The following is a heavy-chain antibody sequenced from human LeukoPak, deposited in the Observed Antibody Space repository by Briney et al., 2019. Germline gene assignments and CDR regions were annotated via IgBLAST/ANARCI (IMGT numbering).Heavy chain of an antibody. J-gene: IGHJ4*02. CDR3: ARGRLTGYSSVRLSYFDY. CDR1: GGSISSYY. V-gene: IGHV4-59*01. Sequence: AETLSLTCTVSGGSISSYYWSWIRQPPGKGLEWIGYIYYSGSTNYNPSLKSRVTISVDTSKNQFSLRLSSVTAADTAVYYCARGRLTGYSSVRLSYFDYWGQGTLVTVSS. CDR2: IYYSGST. D-gene: IGHD6-25*01.